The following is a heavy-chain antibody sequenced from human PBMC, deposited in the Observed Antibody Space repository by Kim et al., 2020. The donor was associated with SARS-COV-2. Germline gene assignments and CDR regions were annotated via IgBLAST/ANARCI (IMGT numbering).Heavy chain of an antibody. CDR3: AKAPYYDSGSMRGGGVDV. CDR2: INWNGGSI. CDR1: GFTFDGYA. J-gene: IGHJ6*04. V-gene: IGHV3-9*01. D-gene: IGHD3-10*01. Sequence: GGSLRLSCAASGFTFDGYAMHWVRQAPGKGLEWVSGINWNGGSIAYADSVKGRFTISRDNAKNSLYLQMNSLRAEDTAVYYCAKAPYYDSGSMRGGGVDVWGEGATVTVSS.